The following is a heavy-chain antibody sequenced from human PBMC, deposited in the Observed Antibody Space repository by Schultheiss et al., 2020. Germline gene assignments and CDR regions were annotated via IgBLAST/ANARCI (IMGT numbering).Heavy chain of an antibody. Sequence: ASVKVSCKASGYTFTSYAMHWVRQAPGQRLEWMGWINAGNGNTKYSQKFQGRVTITRDTSASTAHMELSSLRSEDTAVYYCASTNPGLEYSSSRDYYYYYGMDVWGQGTTVNVSS. D-gene: IGHD6-6*01. J-gene: IGHJ6*02. CDR3: ASTNPGLEYSSSRDYYYYYGMDV. CDR2: INAGNGNT. CDR1: GYTFTSYA. V-gene: IGHV1-3*01.